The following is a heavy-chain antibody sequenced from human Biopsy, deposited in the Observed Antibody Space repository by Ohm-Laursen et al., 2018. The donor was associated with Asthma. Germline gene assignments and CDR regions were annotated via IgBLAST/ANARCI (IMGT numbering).Heavy chain of an antibody. CDR1: GYTFNSVA. Sequence: ASVKVSCKASGYTFNSVAVMWVRQAPGQGLEWMGWIKTNTGNPTYAQGFTGRFVFSLDTSVNTAHLQISSLKAEDTAVYYCARMISYYHEMRAPFFDYWGQGTLVTVSS. J-gene: IGHJ4*02. CDR2: IKTNTGNP. V-gene: IGHV7-4-1*02. D-gene: IGHD3-22*01. CDR3: ARMISYYHEMRAPFFDY.